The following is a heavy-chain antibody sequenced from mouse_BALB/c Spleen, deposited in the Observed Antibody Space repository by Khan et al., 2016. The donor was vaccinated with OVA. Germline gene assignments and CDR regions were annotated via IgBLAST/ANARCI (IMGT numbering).Heavy chain of an antibody. Sequence: EVQLQESGPDLVKPSQSLSLTCTVTGYSITSGYSWHWIRQFPGNKLEWMGYIHYSGSTNFNPSLKSRISIPRDTSKNQFFLQLNSVTTEDTATYYCARSGTTVVAYWYIDVWGAGTTVTVSS. CDR3: ARSGTTVVAYWYIDV. CDR1: GYSITSGYS. V-gene: IGHV3-1*02. D-gene: IGHD1-1*01. CDR2: IHYSGST. J-gene: IGHJ1*01.